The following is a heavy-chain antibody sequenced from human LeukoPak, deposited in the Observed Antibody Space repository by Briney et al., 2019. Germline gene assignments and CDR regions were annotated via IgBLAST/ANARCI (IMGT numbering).Heavy chain of an antibody. D-gene: IGHD3-3*01. CDR1: GFTFSSYS. CDR3: ARDATIFGVVITDY. V-gene: IGHV3-48*01. CDR2: ISSSSSTI. J-gene: IGHJ4*02. Sequence: PGGSLRLSCAASGFTFSSYSMNWIRQAPGEGLEWVSYISSSSSTIYYADSVKGRFTISRDNAKNSLYLQMNSLRAEDTAVYYCARDATIFGVVITDYWGQGTLVTVSS.